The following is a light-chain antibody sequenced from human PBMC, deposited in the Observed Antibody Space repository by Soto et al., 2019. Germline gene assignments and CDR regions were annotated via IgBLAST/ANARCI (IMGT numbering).Light chain of an antibody. CDR2: GAS. J-gene: IGKJ4*01. V-gene: IGKV3-20*01. CDR1: QSVSSNF. Sequence: EIVMTQSPGTLSLSPGERATLSCRASQSVSSNFLAWYQQRPGQAPRLLMDGASSRAAGIPDRFSGSGSGTDFTLTISRLEPEDFAVYYCQQYNNWPPTFGGGTKVEIK. CDR3: QQYNNWPPT.